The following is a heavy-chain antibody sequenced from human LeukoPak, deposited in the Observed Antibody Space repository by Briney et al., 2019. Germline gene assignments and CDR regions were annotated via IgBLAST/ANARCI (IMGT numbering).Heavy chain of an antibody. D-gene: IGHD2-15*01. V-gene: IGHV3-73*01. Sequence: PGGSLRLSCAASGFTLSGSAMHWVRQASGKGLEWVGRIRSRANSYATAYAASVKGRFTISRDDSKNTAYLQMSSLKTEDTAVYYCTSPRIHCSGGSCYDYWGQGTLVTVSS. CDR2: IRSRANSYAT. J-gene: IGHJ4*02. CDR3: TSPRIHCSGGSCYDY. CDR1: GFTLSGSA.